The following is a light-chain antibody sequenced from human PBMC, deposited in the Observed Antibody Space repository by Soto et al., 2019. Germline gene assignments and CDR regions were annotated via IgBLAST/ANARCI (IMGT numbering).Light chain of an antibody. V-gene: IGKV1-39*01. CDR3: QKNFSSPSIT. CDR1: HDIGSF. Sequence: DIQMTQSPSSMSASVVDSVTLTCRASHDIGSFLNWYQQSPGEAPKLLIYAASDLKTGVPFRFSGSGSGTEFTLTLSSLQPEDFATYYCQKNFSSPSITLGQGTRLEIK. J-gene: IGKJ5*01. CDR2: AAS.